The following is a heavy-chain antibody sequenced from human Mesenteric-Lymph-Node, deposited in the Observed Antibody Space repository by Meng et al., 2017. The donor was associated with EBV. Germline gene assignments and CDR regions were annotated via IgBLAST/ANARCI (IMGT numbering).Heavy chain of an antibody. Sequence: SGGGVKKPWASGEVSCKASGYSLTSYDSHWVRQATGQGLEWMGWMNPNSDKTGYAKEFQGRVTMTKDTSISTAYMELSSLRSEDTAIYYCATDGSFFCTGGECYGYWGQGTLVTVSS. V-gene: IGHV1-8*01. CDR3: ATDGSFFCTGGECYGY. J-gene: IGHJ4*02. D-gene: IGHD2-8*02. CDR2: MNPNSDKT. CDR1: GYSLTSYD.